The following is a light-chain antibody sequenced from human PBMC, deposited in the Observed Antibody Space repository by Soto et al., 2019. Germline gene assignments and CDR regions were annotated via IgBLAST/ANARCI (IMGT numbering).Light chain of an antibody. CDR3: QQYGSSPLT. CDR1: QSLSSSY. CDR2: DAS. Sequence: EIVLTQSPATLSLSPGERATLSCGASQSLSSSYLAWYQQKPGLAPRLLIYDASSRATGIPDRFSGSGSGTDFTLTISSVEPEDFAVYYCQQYGSSPLTFGGGTKVEI. V-gene: IGKV3D-20*01. J-gene: IGKJ4*01.